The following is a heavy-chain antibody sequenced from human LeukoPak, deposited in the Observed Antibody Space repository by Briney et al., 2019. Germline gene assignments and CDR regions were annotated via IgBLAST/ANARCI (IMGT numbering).Heavy chain of an antibody. CDR2: IDQGGSVR. J-gene: IGHJ4*02. V-gene: IGHV3-7*01. D-gene: IGHD6-13*01. CDR3: ARDPESSSFDL. CDR1: GLSFRTFW. Sequence: GSLRLSCAASGLSFRTFWMSWVRQTPEKGLEFVANIDQGGSVRNYMDSLKGRCTISRDNAKKSLYLEINSLRADDTAVYYCARDPESSSFDLWGRGALVTVSS.